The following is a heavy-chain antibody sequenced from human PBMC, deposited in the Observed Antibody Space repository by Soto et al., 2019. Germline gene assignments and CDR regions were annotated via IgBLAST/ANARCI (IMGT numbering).Heavy chain of an antibody. V-gene: IGHV3-72*01. J-gene: IGHJ4*02. CDR3: AKTYFYNGVFYLDS. CDR2: TRNKANSYTT. CDR1: GFTLSDHY. Sequence: GGSLRLSCTASGFTLSDHYMDWVRQAPGKGLEWVGRTRNKANSYTTEYAASVTGRFTISRDDSKTSLYLQMNSLTTEDTAVYYCAKTYFYNGVFYLDSWGQGSLVTVSS. D-gene: IGHD2-8*01.